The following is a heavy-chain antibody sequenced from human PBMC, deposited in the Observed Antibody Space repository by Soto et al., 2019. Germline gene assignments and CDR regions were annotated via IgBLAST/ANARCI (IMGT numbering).Heavy chain of an antibody. V-gene: IGHV3-23*01. J-gene: IGHJ4*02. CDR1: GFTLSSYA. CDR2: ISGSDDST. CDR3: AKGKPGVILAVLLDC. D-gene: IGHD2-2*01. Sequence: EVQLLESGGGLVQPGGSLRLTCAVYGFTLSSYAMNWVRQAPGKGLEWVSGISGSDDSTRYADSAKGRFTISRDNSKNTLYLQMNSLRVEDTAVYYCAKGKPGVILAVLLDCWGQGSLVTVSS.